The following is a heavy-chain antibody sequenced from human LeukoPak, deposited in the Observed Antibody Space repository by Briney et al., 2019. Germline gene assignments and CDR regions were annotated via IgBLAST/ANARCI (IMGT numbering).Heavy chain of an antibody. J-gene: IGHJ4*02. CDR2: ISYDGSNK. CDR3: ARSYCSSTSCYPDY. CDR1: GFTFSSYA. Sequence: GGSLRLSCAASGFTFSSYAMHWVRQAPGKGLEWVAVISYDGSNKYYADSVKGRFTISRDNSKNTLYLQMSSLRAEDTAVYYCARSYCSSTSCYPDYWGQGTLVTVSS. V-gene: IGHV3-30-3*01. D-gene: IGHD2-2*01.